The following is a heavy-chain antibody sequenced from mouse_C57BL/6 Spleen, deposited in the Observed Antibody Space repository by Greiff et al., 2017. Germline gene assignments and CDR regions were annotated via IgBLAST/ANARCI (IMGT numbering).Heavy chain of an antibody. CDR3: ARYITTVVAHFDY. D-gene: IGHD1-1*01. V-gene: IGHV1-50*01. CDR2: IDPSDSYT. CDR1: GYTFTSYW. Sequence: QVQLQQSGAELVKPGASVKLSCKASGYTFTSYWMQWVKQRPGQGLEWIGEIDPSDSYTNYNQKFKGKATLTVDTSSSTAYMQLSSLTSEDSAVYYCARYITTVVAHFDYWGQGTTLTVSS. J-gene: IGHJ2*01.